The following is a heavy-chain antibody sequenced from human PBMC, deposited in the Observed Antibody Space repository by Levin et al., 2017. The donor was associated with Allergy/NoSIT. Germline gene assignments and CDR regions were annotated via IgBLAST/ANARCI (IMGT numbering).Heavy chain of an antibody. V-gene: IGHV4-61*01. Sequence: SQTLSLTCTVSGGSVSSGSYYWSWIRQPPGKGLEWIGYIYYSGSTNYNPSLKSRVTISVDTSKNQFSLKLSSVTAADTAVYYCARDATASKNRAFDIWGRDNGHRLF. CDR2: IYYSGST. CDR1: GGSVSSGSYY. D-gene: IGHD2-21*02. CDR3: ARDATASKNRAFDI. J-gene: IGHJ3*02.